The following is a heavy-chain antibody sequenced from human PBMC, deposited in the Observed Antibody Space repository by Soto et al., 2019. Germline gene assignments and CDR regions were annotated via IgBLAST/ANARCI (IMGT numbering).Heavy chain of an antibody. V-gene: IGHV1-2*02. D-gene: IGHD3-3*01. CDR2: INPATGAA. Sequence: QLHLVQSGAVVKKPGASVTVSCSASGYPVTAYYMHWVRQAPGRGLEWMGGINPATGAAKYTQTFQGRITMTRATSTSTVFMDLRGLAATDPAVFYCARGGGVGVAGSAAFDMWGQGTLVTVSS. CDR3: ARGGGVGVAGSAAFDM. J-gene: IGHJ3*02. CDR1: GYPVTAYY.